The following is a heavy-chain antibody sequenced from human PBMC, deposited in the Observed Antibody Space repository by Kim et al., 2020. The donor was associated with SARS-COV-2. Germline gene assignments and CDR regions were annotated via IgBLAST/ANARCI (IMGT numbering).Heavy chain of an antibody. CDR3: ARSVLRSFDI. Sequence: GGSLRLSCAASGFTFSTYWMSWVRQAPGKGLEWVARIKQDGSEESYVDSVKGRFTISRDNAKNSLYLQMNSLRAEDTAVYHCARSVLRSFDIWGQGTMVTVSS. V-gene: IGHV3-7*01. CDR2: IKQDGSEE. CDR1: GFTFSTYW. D-gene: IGHD3-3*01. J-gene: IGHJ3*02.